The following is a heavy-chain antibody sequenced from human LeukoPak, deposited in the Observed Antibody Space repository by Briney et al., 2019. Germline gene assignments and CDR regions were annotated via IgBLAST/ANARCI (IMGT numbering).Heavy chain of an antibody. CDR3: ARDHCSSTSCYYYGMDV. CDR2: IWYDGSNK. J-gene: IGHJ6*02. D-gene: IGHD2-2*01. Sequence: GGSLRLSRAASGCTFSSYGMHWVRQAPGKGLEWVAVIWYDGSNKYYADSVKGRFTISRDNSKNTLYLQMNSLRAEDTAVYYCARDHCSSTSCYYYGMDVWGQGTTVTVSS. V-gene: IGHV3-33*01. CDR1: GCTFSSYG.